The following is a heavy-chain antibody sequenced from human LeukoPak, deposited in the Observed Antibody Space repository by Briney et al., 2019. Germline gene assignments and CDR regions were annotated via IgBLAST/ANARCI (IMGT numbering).Heavy chain of an antibody. CDR2: ISAYTGNT. J-gene: IGHJ3*02. D-gene: IGHD3-22*01. CDR3: ARAPMDSSGYYPNDAFDI. Sequence: GASVKVSCKASGYTFSTYGISWVRQAPGQGLEWMGWISAYTGNTNYAQNLQGRVTMTTDTSTSTAYMELRSLRSDDTAGYYCARAPMDSSGYYPNDAFDIWGQGTMVTVSS. CDR1: GYTFSTYG. V-gene: IGHV1-18*01.